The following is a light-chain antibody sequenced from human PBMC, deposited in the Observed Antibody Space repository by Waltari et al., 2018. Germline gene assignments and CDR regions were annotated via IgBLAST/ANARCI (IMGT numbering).Light chain of an antibody. J-gene: IGLJ1*01. V-gene: IGLV2-14*01. CDR1: SSAVGGYNY. CDR2: DVT. Sequence: QSALTQPASVSGSPGQSTPFPCTGTSSAVGGYNYVSWYQPHPGKAPKLMIYDVTKRPSGISNRFSGSKSGYTASLTISGLQAEDEADYYCSSYTSSGTYVFGTGTKVTVL. CDR3: SSYTSSGTYV.